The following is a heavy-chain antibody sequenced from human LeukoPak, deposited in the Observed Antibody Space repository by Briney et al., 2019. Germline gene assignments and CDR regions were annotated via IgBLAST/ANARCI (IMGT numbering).Heavy chain of an antibody. D-gene: IGHD6-19*01. CDR3: ARWYSSSTGDRFDS. Sequence: PSETLSLTCTVSGGSISSYYWRWIRQPPGKGLELIGRIYTSGTTHYNPSLKSRVTITVDTSKNQFSVKLTSVTAADTAVYYCARWYSSSTGDRFDSWGQGTQVTVSS. CDR2: IYTSGTT. J-gene: IGHJ4*02. CDR1: GGSISSYY. V-gene: IGHV4-4*07.